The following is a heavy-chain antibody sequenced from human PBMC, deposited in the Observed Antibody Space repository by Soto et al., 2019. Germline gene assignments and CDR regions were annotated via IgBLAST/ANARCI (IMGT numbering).Heavy chain of an antibody. J-gene: IGHJ4*02. D-gene: IGHD2-8*01. CDR2: ISGSGGST. CDR3: AKDLIGVIVLMVYAILDLNYFDY. Sequence: VGSLRHSCTASGVPFSSYARSWVRQATGKGLEWVSAISGSGGSTYYADSVKGRFTISRDNSKNTLYLQMNSLRAEDTAVYYCAKDLIGVIVLMVYAILDLNYFDYWGQGTLVTVSS. V-gene: IGHV3-23*01. CDR1: GVPFSSYA.